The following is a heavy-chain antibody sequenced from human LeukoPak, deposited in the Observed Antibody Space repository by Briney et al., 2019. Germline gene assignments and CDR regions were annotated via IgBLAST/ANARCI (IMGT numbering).Heavy chain of an antibody. J-gene: IGHJ4*02. CDR1: GFTFSDYY. Sequence: GGSLRLSCAASGFTFSDYYMSWIRQAPGKGLEWVAYITTGISTMYYADSVKGRFTISRDNAKKSLFLQLNSLRVEDTAVYYCVRDQRAYDSSGYSFDYWGQGTLVTVSS. CDR3: VRDQRAYDSSGYSFDY. D-gene: IGHD3-22*01. CDR2: ITTGISTM. V-gene: IGHV3-11*01.